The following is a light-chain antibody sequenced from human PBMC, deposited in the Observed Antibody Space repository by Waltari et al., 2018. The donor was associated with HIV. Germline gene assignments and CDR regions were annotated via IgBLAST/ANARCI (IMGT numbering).Light chain of an antibody. V-gene: IGKV1-33*01. J-gene: IGKJ4*01. Sequence: DIQMTQSPSSLSASIGDRVTITCQASQDISNYLNWYQQKPGKAPKLLIYDASSLETGVPSRFSGSGSGTDFTFTSSSRQPEDIATYVCQQYDNLVTFGGGTKVEIK. CDR3: QQYDNLVT. CDR1: QDISNY. CDR2: DAS.